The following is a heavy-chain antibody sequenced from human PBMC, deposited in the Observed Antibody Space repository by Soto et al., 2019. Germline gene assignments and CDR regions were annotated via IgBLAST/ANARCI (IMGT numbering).Heavy chain of an antibody. J-gene: IGHJ6*02. CDR2: ISYDGSNK. V-gene: IGHV3-30*18. CDR3: AKDPRDILNYYYYYGMDV. Sequence: GGSLSLSCAASGFTFSSYGMHWVRQAPGKGLEWVAVISYDGSNKYYADSVKGRFTISRDNSKNTLYLQMNSLRAEDTAVYYCAKDPRDILNYYYYYGMDVWGQGTTVTVSS. D-gene: IGHD3-9*01. CDR1: GFTFSSYG.